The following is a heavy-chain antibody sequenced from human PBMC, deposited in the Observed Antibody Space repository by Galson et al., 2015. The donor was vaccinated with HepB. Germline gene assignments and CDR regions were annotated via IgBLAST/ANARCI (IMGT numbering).Heavy chain of an antibody. V-gene: IGHV3-33*08. D-gene: IGHD6-25*01. J-gene: IGHJ3*02. CDR1: GFTFSSYG. CDR3: AREAGSPGDAFDI. CDR2: IWYDGSNK. Sequence: SLRLSCAASGFTFSSYGMHWVRQAPGKGLEWVAVIWYDGSNKHYADSVKGRFTFSRDNSKNTLYLHMNSLTTEDTAVYYCAREAGSPGDAFDIWGQGTMVTVSS.